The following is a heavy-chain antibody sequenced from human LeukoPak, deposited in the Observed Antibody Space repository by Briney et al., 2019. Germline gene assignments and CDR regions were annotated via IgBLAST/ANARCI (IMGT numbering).Heavy chain of an antibody. J-gene: IGHJ5*02. V-gene: IGHV1-69*05. CDR3: ASTREGYDILTGYYINWFDP. D-gene: IGHD3-9*01. CDR2: IIPIFGTA. Sequence: VASVKVSCKASGGTFSSYAISWVRQAPGQGLEWMGGIIPIFGTANYAQKFQGRVTITTDESTSTAYMELSSLRSEDTAVYYCASTREGYDILTGYYINWFDPWGQGTLVTVSS. CDR1: GGTFSSYA.